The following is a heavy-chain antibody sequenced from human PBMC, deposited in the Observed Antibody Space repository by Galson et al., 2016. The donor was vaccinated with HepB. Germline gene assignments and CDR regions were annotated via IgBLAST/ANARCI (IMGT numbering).Heavy chain of an antibody. CDR1: DDSISNYY. Sequence: SETLSLTCTVSDDSISNYYWNWIRQPPGKGLEWIGYIHYSGSSKCNPPLKSRVTMSVDTSKNQFSLRLSSVTAADTAVYYCARWWTYSGKHAFDIWGQGTMVTVSS. D-gene: IGHD2-15*01. CDR3: ARWWTYSGKHAFDI. J-gene: IGHJ3*02. V-gene: IGHV4-59*01. CDR2: IHYSGSS.